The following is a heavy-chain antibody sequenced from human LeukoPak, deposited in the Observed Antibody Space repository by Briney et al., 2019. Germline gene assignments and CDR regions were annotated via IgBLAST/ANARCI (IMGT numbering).Heavy chain of an antibody. CDR1: GFTFSSSW. D-gene: IGHD5-18*01. V-gene: IGHV3-7*01. CDR3: ARDAEGRRYSPQDY. J-gene: IGHJ4*02. CDR2: IKADGTGK. Sequence: GGSLRLSCVASGFTFSSSWMTWVREAPGMGLERVANIKADGTGKYYVDSVRGRFSISRDNAKNSVFLQMTSLRVDDTAVYYCARDAEGRRYSPQDYWGQGTLVTASS.